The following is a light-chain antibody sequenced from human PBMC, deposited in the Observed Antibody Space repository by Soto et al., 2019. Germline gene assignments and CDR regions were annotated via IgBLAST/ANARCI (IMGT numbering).Light chain of an antibody. J-gene: IGLJ1*01. V-gene: IGLV1-44*01. Sequence: QSVLTQPPSASGTPGQRFTLSCSGSTSNIGSNTVNWYQQLPGTAPKLLIYSDDQRPSGVPDRISGSKSGTSASLAISGLQSEDETDYYCAAWDDSLNGYVFGTGTKVTVL. CDR3: AAWDDSLNGYV. CDR1: TSNIGSNT. CDR2: SDD.